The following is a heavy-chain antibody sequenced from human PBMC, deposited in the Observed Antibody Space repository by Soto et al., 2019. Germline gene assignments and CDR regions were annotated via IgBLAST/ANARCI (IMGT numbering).Heavy chain of an antibody. D-gene: IGHD3-10*01. Sequence: EVQLLESGGGLVQPGGSLRLSCAASGFTFSSYAMSWVRQAPGKGLEWVSAISGSGGSTYYADSVKGRFTISRDNYKHTLYLQMNSLRAEDTAVYYCANPYYYGSGSPLWGQGTLVTVSS. V-gene: IGHV3-23*01. CDR1: GFTFSSYA. CDR2: ISGSGGST. J-gene: IGHJ4*02. CDR3: ANPYYYGSGSPL.